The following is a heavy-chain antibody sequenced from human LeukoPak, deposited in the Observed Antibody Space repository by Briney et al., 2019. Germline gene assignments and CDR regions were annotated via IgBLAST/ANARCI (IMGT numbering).Heavy chain of an antibody. V-gene: IGHV1-2*02. CDR2: INPNSGAT. CDR1: GYTFTTYY. D-gene: IGHD2-2*01. Sequence: ASVRVSCKASGYTFTTYYMHWVRQAPGQGLEWMGWINPNSGATNYAQNFQGRVTMTADTSISTAYLDLSRLRSDDSAVYYCARDPVVQAGYYYGMDVWGQGTTVTVSS. CDR3: ARDPVVQAGYYYGMDV. J-gene: IGHJ6*02.